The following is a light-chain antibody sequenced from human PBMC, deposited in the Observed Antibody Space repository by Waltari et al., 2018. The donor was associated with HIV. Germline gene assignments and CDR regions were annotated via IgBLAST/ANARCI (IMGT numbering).Light chain of an antibody. V-gene: IGLV3-1*01. CDR1: KWGEKD. CDR3: QAWDSSTVV. J-gene: IGLJ2*01. CDR2: QDS. Sequence: YQLTQTPPVSGSPGQTASTTCAGDKWGEKDACWYQQKPGHSPVLVLYQDSKRPAGIPERFSGSNSGNTATLTISGTQAMDEADYYCQAWDSSTVVFGGGTKLTVL.